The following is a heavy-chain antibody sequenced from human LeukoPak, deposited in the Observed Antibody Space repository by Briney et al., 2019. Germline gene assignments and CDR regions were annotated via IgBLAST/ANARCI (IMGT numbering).Heavy chain of an antibody. V-gene: IGHV3-49*04. CDR2: IRSKAYGGTT. D-gene: IGHD6-19*01. Sequence: PGGSLRLSCTASGFTFGDYAMSWVRQAPGKGREWVGFIRSKAYGGTTEYAASVKGRFTISRDDSKSIAYLQMNSLKTEDTAVYYCTRRYSSGGSLDYWGQGTLVTV. CDR3: TRRYSSGGSLDY. CDR1: GFTFGDYA. J-gene: IGHJ4*02.